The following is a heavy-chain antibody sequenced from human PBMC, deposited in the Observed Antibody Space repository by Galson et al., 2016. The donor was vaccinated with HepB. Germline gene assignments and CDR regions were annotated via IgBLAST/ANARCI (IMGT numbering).Heavy chain of an antibody. CDR1: GGSISLYS. CDR2: IFYDGSA. CDR3: AASDLVGAPASVFRY. D-gene: IGHD1-26*01. Sequence: LSLTCTVSGGSISLYSWRWIRQPPGKGLEWIGYIFYDGSANSNPSLKSRVAISRDTSENQFSPKVRSVTGADKAVYYCAASDLVGAPASVFRYWGQGFLATGSS. J-gene: IGHJ4*02. V-gene: IGHV4-59*01.